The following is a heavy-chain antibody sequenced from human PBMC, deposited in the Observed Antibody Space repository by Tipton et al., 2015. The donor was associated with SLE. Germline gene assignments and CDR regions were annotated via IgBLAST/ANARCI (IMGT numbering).Heavy chain of an antibody. CDR2: INHSGST. V-gene: IGHV4-61*08. CDR3: ARDLRGTTVTTDY. Sequence: TLSLTCTVSGGSISSGGYYWSWIRQPPGKGLEWIGEINHSGSTNYNPSLKSRVTISVDTSKNQFSLKLSSVTAADTAVYYCARDLRGTTVTTDYWGQGTLVTVSS. J-gene: IGHJ4*02. CDR1: GGSISSGGYY. D-gene: IGHD4-17*01.